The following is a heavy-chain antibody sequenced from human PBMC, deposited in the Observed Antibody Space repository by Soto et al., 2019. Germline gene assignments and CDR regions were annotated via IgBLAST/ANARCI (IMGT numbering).Heavy chain of an antibody. CDR2: IIPIFGTA. D-gene: IGHD2-2*01. Sequence: GASVKVSCKASGGTFSSYAISWVRQAPGQGPEWMGGIIPIFGTANYAQKFQGRVTITADESTSTAYMELSSLRSEDTAVYYCALTTNCSSTSCSEYYFDYWGQGTLVTVSS. J-gene: IGHJ4*02. CDR1: GGTFSSYA. V-gene: IGHV1-69*13. CDR3: ALTTNCSSTSCSEYYFDY.